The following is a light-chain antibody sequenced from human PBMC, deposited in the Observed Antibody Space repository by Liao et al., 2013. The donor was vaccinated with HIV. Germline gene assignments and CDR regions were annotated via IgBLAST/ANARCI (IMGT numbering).Light chain of an antibody. V-gene: IGLV3-1*01. CDR2: QDA. Sequence: SYELTQPPSVSVSPGQTGRITCSGDELGDKYISWYRQKPGQSPVLVIYQDAKWPSGIPGRISGSNSGNTATLTISGTQAMDEADYYCQAWDTGAGVVFGGGTKLTVL. J-gene: IGLJ2*01. CDR1: ELGDKY. CDR3: QAWDTGAGVV.